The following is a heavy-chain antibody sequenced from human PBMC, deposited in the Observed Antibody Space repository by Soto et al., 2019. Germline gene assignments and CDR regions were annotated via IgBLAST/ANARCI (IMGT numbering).Heavy chain of an antibody. CDR1: GFTFSSYG. J-gene: IGHJ4*02. CDR3: AKNGLDNSPSAIDS. Sequence: PGGSLRLSCAASGFTFSSYGMHWVRQAPGKGLEWVAVIWYDGSNKYYADSVKGRLTISRDNSKNMVFLQMNSLRAEDTALYYCAKNGLDNSPSAIDSWGPGTLVTVSS. D-gene: IGHD2-8*01. CDR2: IWYDGSNK. V-gene: IGHV3-33*06.